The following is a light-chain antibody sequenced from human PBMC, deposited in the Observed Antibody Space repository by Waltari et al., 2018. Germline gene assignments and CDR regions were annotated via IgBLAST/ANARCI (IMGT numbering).Light chain of an antibody. CDR1: RSNLGKSF. Sequence: QPVLTQPPSASGTPGQPVTIPCSGSRSNLGKSFLKRYQQFPGTAPKILTFNNNNRPSGVPDRFSGSKSGTSASLAISGLRSEDEADYYCAAWDDSLSGRVFGGGTKLTV. CDR3: AAWDDSLSGRV. J-gene: IGLJ3*02. V-gene: IGLV1-47*01. CDR2: NNN.